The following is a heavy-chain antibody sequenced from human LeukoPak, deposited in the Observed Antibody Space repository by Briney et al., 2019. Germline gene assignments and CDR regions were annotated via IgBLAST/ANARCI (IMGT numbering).Heavy chain of an antibody. CDR3: ARWQGKGFDP. J-gene: IGHJ5*02. V-gene: IGHV6-1*01. CDR1: GHRVSSNSAV. D-gene: IGHD3-10*01. CDR2: TYYRSKWSS. Sequence: SQTLSLTCAISGHRVSSNSAVWYWIRQSPSRGLEWLGRTYYRSKWSSDYAVSVKSRITINPDTSKNQFSLQLNSVTPEDTAVYYCARWQGKGFDPWGQGILVTVSS.